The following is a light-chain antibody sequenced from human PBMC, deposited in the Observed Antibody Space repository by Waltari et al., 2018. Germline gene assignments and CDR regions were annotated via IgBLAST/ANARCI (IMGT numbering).Light chain of an antibody. J-gene: IGLJ2*01. CDR2: DVA. Sequence: QSALTQPASMSGSPGQSITIPCTGTSSDVDGFNFVSWYQQYPGKAPKLIIYDVANRPSVVSHRFSGSRSGNTASLTISGLQAEDEADYYCSSYTSVNTRFGGGTKLTVL. CDR1: SSDVDGFNF. V-gene: IGLV2-14*03. CDR3: SSYTSVNTR.